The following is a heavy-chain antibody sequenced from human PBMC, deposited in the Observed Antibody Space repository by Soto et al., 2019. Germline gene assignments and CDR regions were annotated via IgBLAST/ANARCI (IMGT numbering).Heavy chain of an antibody. D-gene: IGHD4-17*01. CDR3: ARASTTVTTLDY. V-gene: IGHV4-30-2*01. CDR2: IYHSGST. CDR1: GGSISSGGYS. J-gene: IGHJ4*02. Sequence: QLQLQESGSGLVKPSQTLSLTCAVSGGSISSGGYSWSWIRQPPGQGLEWIGYIYHSGSTYYNPSLKSRVTISVYRSKNQFSLKLTSVTAADTAVYYFARASTTVTTLDYWGQGTLVTVSS.